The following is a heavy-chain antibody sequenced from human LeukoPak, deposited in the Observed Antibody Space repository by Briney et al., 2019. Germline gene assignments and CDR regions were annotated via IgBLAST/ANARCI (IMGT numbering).Heavy chain of an antibody. J-gene: IGHJ4*02. CDR1: GFTFSSYG. CDR2: ISYDGSNK. CDR3: AKAKRLHAFDY. V-gene: IGHV3-30*18. D-gene: IGHD4-11*01. Sequence: GRSLRLSCAASGFTFSSYGMHWVRQAPGKGLEWVAVISYDGSNKYYADSVKGRFTISRDNSKNTLYLQMNSLRAEDTAVYYCAKAKRLHAFDYWGQGTLVTVSS.